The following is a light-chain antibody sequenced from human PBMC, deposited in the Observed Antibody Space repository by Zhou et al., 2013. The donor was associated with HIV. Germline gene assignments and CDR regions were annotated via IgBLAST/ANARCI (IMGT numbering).Light chain of an antibody. CDR1: QSVISRY. Sequence: EIVLTQSPGTLSLSPGQRATLSCRASQSVISRYLAWYQQKPGQAPRLLIYGASSRATGIPDRFSGSGSGRDFTLTISRLEPEDFAVYYCQQYGSSPITFGQGTRLDIK. CDR3: QQYGSSPIT. J-gene: IGKJ5*01. CDR2: GAS. V-gene: IGKV3-20*01.